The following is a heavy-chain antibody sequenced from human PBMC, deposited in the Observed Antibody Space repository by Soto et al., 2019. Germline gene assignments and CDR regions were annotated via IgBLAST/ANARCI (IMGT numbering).Heavy chain of an antibody. CDR2: INAGNGNT. D-gene: IGHD6-13*01. CDR3: ATSTIDTSTWKQYFYWIDV. Sequence: ASVKVSCKASEDTFTRYVIHWVRQAPGQRLEWMGWINAGNGNTKYSQNFQGRVTITRDASASTAYMELSSLRSQDTAVYYCATSTIDTSTWKQYFYWIDVWGQGSTVTVS. V-gene: IGHV1-3*01. J-gene: IGHJ6*02. CDR1: EDTFTRYV.